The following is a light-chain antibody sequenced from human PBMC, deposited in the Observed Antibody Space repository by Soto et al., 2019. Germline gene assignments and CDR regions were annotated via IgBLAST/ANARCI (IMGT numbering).Light chain of an antibody. CDR2: GVS. J-gene: IGKJ2*01. CDR3: QQYGSAPYT. V-gene: IGKV3-20*01. Sequence: MVLTQSPGTLSLSPGERATLSCRASQDFTSIYLAWYQQKPGQAPRLLVYGVSRVVTGITDRFSGSGSGTDFTLTISRREPADFALYYCQQYGSAPYTFGQGTKLEIK. CDR1: QDFTSIY.